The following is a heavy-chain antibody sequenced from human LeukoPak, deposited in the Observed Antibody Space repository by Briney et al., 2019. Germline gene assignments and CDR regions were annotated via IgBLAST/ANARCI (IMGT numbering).Heavy chain of an antibody. CDR3: AKDAYSSNWYNWFDP. V-gene: IGHV3-23*01. J-gene: IGHJ5*02. Sequence: GGSLRLSCAASGFTFTNYAMAWVRQAPGKGLEWVSGISGSGGSTYYADSVKGRFTISRDNSKNTLYLQMNSLRAEDTAVYYCAKDAYSSNWYNWFDPWGQGTLVTVSS. CDR1: GFTFTNYA. D-gene: IGHD6-13*01. CDR2: ISGSGGST.